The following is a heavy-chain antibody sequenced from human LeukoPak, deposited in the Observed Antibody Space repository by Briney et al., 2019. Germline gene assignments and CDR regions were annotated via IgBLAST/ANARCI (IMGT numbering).Heavy chain of an antibody. CDR1: GLTVSSNY. J-gene: IGHJ4*02. CDR3: AMGAIVATIDY. D-gene: IGHD5-12*01. V-gene: IGHV3-66*01. Sequence: GGSLRLSCAASGLTVSSNYMSWVRQAPGKGLEWVSLIYSGSSTYYADSVKGRFTISRDKSKNTLYLQMSSLRVEHTAVYYCAMGAIVATIDYWGQGTLVTVSS. CDR2: IYSGSST.